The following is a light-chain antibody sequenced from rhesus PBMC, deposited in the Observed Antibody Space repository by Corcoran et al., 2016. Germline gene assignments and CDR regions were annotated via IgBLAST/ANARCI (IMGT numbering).Light chain of an antibody. Sequence: DIQMTQSPSSLSASVGDRVTITCRASQGISSYLAWYQQKPGNAPKLRLYAASTLQSGVPSRFSGSGSATDVTPTISSLQPEDFATYYCQQHNSYPLTFGGGTKVELK. V-gene: IGKV1-25*01. CDR1: QGISSY. J-gene: IGKJ4*01. CDR3: QQHNSYPLT. CDR2: AAS.